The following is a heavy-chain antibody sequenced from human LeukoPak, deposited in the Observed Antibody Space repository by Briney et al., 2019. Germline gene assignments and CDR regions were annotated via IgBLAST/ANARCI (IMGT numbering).Heavy chain of an antibody. CDR3: ARFGTY. CDR1: GDSISSSY. J-gene: IGHJ4*02. D-gene: IGHD3-10*01. V-gene: IGHV4-59*12. Sequence: SETLSLTCTVSGDSISSSYWSWIRQPPGKRLEWVGYVHYTGKTNYNPSLNNRATISVDTSKNQFSLKLDSVTAADTAVYYCARFGTYWGQGILVTVSS. CDR2: VHYTGKT.